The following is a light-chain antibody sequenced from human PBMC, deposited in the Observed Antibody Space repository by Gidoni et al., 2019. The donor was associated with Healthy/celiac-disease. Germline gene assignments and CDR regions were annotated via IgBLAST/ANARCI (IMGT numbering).Light chain of an antibody. V-gene: IGKV3-11*01. Sequence: ELVLTQSPATLSLSPGEIATLSCRASQSVSSYLAWYQQQPGQAPRLLIYDASNRATGIPARFSGGGSATDFTITISSLEPEDFAVYYCQQRSNWPPITFGQGTRLEIK. J-gene: IGKJ5*01. CDR2: DAS. CDR1: QSVSSY. CDR3: QQRSNWPPIT.